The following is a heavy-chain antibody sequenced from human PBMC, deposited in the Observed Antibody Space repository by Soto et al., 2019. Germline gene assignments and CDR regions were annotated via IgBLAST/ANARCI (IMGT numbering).Heavy chain of an antibody. CDR3: AKFFVETGGSSGWPWTFHY. CDR2: ISGSGGTT. CDR1: GFTFSSYA. D-gene: IGHD6-25*01. V-gene: IGHV3-23*01. Sequence: EVQLLESGGGLVQPGRSLRLSCAASGFTFSSYAMSWVRQAPGKGLEWVSAISGSGGTTYYAASVKGRFTISRDNSKNTLFLQRNSLRAEDTAVYYCAKFFVETGGSSGWPWTFHYWGQGTVVTVSS. J-gene: IGHJ4*02.